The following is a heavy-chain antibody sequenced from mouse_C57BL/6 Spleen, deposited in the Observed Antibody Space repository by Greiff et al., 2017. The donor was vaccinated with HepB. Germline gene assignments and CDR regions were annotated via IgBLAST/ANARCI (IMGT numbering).Heavy chain of an antibody. Sequence: QQSGAELVMPGASVKLSCKASGYTFTSYWMHWVKQRPGQGLEWIGEIDPSDSYTNYNQKFKGKSTLTVDKSSSTAYMQLSSLTSEDSAVYYCARSDTTARGDYFDYWGQGTTLTVSS. CDR2: IDPSDSYT. D-gene: IGHD1-2*01. V-gene: IGHV1-69*01. CDR1: GYTFTSYW. J-gene: IGHJ2*01. CDR3: ARSDTTARGDYFDY.